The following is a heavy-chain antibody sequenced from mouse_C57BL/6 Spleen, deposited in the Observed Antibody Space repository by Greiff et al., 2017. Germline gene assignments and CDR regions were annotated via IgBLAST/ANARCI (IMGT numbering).Heavy chain of an antibody. Sequence: EVQVVESGAELVRPGASVKLSCTASGFNIKDDYMHWVKQRPEQGLEWIGWIDPENGDTEYASKFQGKATITADTSSNTAYLQLSSLTSEDTAVYYCTIQGTAQATGFAYWGQGTLVTVSA. CDR3: TIQGTAQATGFAY. D-gene: IGHD3-2*02. CDR2: IDPENGDT. V-gene: IGHV14-4*01. CDR1: GFNIKDDY. J-gene: IGHJ3*01.